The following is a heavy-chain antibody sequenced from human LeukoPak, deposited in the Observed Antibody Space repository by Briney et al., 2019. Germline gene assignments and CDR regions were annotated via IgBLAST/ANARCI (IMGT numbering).Heavy chain of an antibody. V-gene: IGHV3-21*01. CDR3: ATGQWPLFDY. CDR1: GFIFSSYS. CDR2: ISGDSTYI. D-gene: IGHD6-19*01. Sequence: GGSLRLSCAASGFIFSSYSVNWVRQAPGKGLEWVSSISGDSTYIDYADSVKGRFTISRDNAKNSLYLQMSSLRAEDTAVYYCATGQWPLFDYWGQGTLVTVSS. J-gene: IGHJ4*02.